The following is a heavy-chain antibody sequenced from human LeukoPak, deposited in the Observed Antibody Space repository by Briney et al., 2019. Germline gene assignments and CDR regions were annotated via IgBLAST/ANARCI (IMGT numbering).Heavy chain of an antibody. CDR2: IYTSGST. J-gene: IGHJ6*02. V-gene: IGHV4-4*07. CDR3: ARSAASRYCSGGSCSDYGMDV. D-gene: IGHD2-15*01. Sequence: SETLSLTCTVSGGSISSYYWSWIRQPAGKGLEWIGRIYTSGSTNYNPSLKSRVTMSVDTSKNQFPLKLSSVTAADTAVYYCARSAASRYCSGGSCSDYGMDVWGQGTTVTVSS. CDR1: GGSISSYY.